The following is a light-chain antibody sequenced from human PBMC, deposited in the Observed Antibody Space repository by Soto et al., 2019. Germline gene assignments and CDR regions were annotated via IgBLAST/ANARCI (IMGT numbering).Light chain of an antibody. CDR2: GAS. Sequence: EIVMTQSPATLSVSPGERATLSCRASQSVSSNLAWYQQKPGQTPRLLIYGASTRATGIPAGFSGSGSGTEFNLTISSLQSEDFAVYYCQHHNDWVKTFGQGTKLEIK. CDR1: QSVSSN. CDR3: QHHNDWVKT. V-gene: IGKV3-15*01. J-gene: IGKJ2*01.